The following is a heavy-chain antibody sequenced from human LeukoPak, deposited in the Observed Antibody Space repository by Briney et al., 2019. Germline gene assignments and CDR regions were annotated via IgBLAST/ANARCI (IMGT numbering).Heavy chain of an antibody. J-gene: IGHJ4*02. CDR2: IKQDGSER. D-gene: IGHD5-24*01. V-gene: IGHV3-7*01. Sequence: GGSLRLSCAASGFTFSSYWMSWVRQAPGKGLEWVANIKQDGSERYYVDSVKGRFTLSRDNAKNSLYLQMNSLRAEDTAVYYCARAGDGYNSPTDYWGQGTLVTVSS. CDR1: GFTFSSYW. CDR3: ARAGDGYNSPTDY.